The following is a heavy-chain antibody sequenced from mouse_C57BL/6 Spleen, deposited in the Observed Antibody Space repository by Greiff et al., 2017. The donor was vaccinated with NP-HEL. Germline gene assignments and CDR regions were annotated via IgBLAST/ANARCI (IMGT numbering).Heavy chain of an antibody. CDR3: ARGSNWYFDV. D-gene: IGHD5-1*01. CDR1: GYTFTDYY. CDR2: INPNNGIT. V-gene: IGHV1-26*01. Sequence: EVQLQQSGPELVKPGASVKISCKASGYTFTDYYMNWVKRSHGKSLEWIGDINPNNGITTYNQKFKGKATLTVDKSSSTAYMELRSLTSEDSAVYYCARGSNWYFDVWGTGTTVTVSS. J-gene: IGHJ1*03.